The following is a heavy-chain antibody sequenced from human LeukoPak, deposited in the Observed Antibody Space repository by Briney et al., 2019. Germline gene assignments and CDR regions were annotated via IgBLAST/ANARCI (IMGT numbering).Heavy chain of an antibody. CDR2: IYPGDSDT. CDR3: ARLDGRKLLGGDFDC. J-gene: IGHJ4*02. Sequence: GESLKISCKGSGYSFTNYWIGWLRQMPGKGLEWMGIIYPGDSDTRYSPSFQGQVTISADKSINTAYLQWSSLKASDTAMYYCARLDGRKLLGGDFDCWGQGTVVTVSS. V-gene: IGHV5-51*01. CDR1: GYSFTNYW. D-gene: IGHD2-15*01.